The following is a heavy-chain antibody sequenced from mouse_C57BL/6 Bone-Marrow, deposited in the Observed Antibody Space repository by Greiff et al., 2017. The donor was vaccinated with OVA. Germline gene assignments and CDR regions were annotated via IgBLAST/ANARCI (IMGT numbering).Heavy chain of an antibody. CDR1: GFNIKDDY. J-gene: IGHJ2*01. CDR3: TTGTTVVARFDY. Sequence: EVKLVESGAELVRPGASVKLSCTASGFNIKDDYMHWVKQRPEQGLEWIGWIDPENGDTEYASKFQGKATITADTSSNTAYLQLSSLTSEDTAVYYCTTGTTVVARFDYWGQGTTLTVSS. D-gene: IGHD1-1*01. CDR2: IDPENGDT. V-gene: IGHV14-4*01.